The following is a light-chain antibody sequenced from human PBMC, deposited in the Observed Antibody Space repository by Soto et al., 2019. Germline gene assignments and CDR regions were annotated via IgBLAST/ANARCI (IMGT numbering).Light chain of an antibody. V-gene: IGKV1-39*01. CDR2: GAS. CDR3: QQSNGTPYT. CDR1: QLINSY. J-gene: IGKJ2*01. Sequence: DIQMTQFPSSLSASVGDIVTITCRASQLINSYFNWYQQKPGKAPKLLIYGASSLQSGDPPRFNASGSGTEYLRPIRSLQPADFATYSGQQSNGTPYTFSQGNKWEIK.